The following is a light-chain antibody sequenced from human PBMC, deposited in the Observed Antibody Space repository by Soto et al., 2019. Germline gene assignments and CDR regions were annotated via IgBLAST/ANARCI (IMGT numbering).Light chain of an antibody. V-gene: IGKV3-20*01. CDR1: QSVSSN. CDR3: HYGNSPPWT. Sequence: ENVLTQSPATLSVSPGERATISCRASQSVSSNLAWYQQKPGQAPRLLIYGASSRATGIPDRFSGSGSGTDFTLTISRLETEELAVYYCHYGNSPPWTFGQGTKVDIK. CDR2: GAS. J-gene: IGKJ1*01.